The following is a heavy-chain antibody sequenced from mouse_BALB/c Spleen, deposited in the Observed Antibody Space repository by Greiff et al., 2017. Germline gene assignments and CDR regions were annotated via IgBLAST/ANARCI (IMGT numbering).Heavy chain of an antibody. V-gene: IGHV5-12-1*01. CDR1: GFAFSSYD. D-gene: IGHD2-4*01. J-gene: IGHJ3*01. CDR2: ISSGGGST. Sequence: EVMLVESGGGLVKPGGSLKLSCAASGFAFSSYDMSWVRQTPEKRLEWVAYISSGGGSTYYPDTVKGRFTISRDNAKNTLYLQMSSLKSEDTAMYYCARHGDYDLYWGQGTLVTVSA. CDR3: ARHGDYDLY.